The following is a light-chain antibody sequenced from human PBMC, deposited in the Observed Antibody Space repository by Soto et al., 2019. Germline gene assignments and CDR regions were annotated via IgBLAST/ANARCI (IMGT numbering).Light chain of an antibody. Sequence: QSALTQPPSASGSLGQSVTISCTGSSSDVGRYNYVSCYQHHPGKAPKLLIYEVNKRPSGVPDRFSGSKSDNTASLTVSGLQAEYEADYYFNSYGGSNNVVVFGGGTKLTVL. V-gene: IGLV2-8*01. J-gene: IGLJ2*01. CDR2: EVN. CDR1: SSDVGRYNY. CDR3: NSYGGSNNVVV.